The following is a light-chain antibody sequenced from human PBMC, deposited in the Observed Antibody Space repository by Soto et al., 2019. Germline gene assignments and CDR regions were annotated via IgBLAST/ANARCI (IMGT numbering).Light chain of an antibody. CDR1: HSGSSSY. CDR3: QQYGSSPRT. V-gene: IGKV3-20*01. CDR2: GAS. Sequence: LPQPQGTLSFSQGKRAPLSCGATHSGSSSYLAWYQQKPGQAPRLLVYGASNRATGIPDRISGSGSGTDFTLTISRLQPEDFAVYYCQQYGSSPRTFGQGTKVDIK. J-gene: IGKJ1*01.